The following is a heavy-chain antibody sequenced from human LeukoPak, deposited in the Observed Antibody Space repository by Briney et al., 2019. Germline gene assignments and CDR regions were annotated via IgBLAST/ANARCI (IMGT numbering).Heavy chain of an antibody. V-gene: IGHV4-61*01. CDR3: ARVPGGGIAAN. Sequence: SETLSLTCTVSGGSVSSGSYYWIWIRPPPGEGLEWLGYVYYSGSTNYNPSLQSRVTMSVDTSKNQFSLKLSSVTAADTAVYYWARVPGGGIAANWGQGTMVTVSS. J-gene: IGHJ3*01. CDR1: GGSVSSGSYY. CDR2: VYYSGST. D-gene: IGHD3-16*01.